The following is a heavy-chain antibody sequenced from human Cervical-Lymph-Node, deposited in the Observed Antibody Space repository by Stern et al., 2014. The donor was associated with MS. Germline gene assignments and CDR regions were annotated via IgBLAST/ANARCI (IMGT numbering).Heavy chain of an antibody. CDR3: AREKWYSSGWKTFDY. J-gene: IGHJ4*02. CDR2: IYTSGST. V-gene: IGHV4-61*02. D-gene: IGHD6-19*01. Sequence: QLQLQESGPGLVKPSQTLSLTCTVSGGSISSGSYYWSWIRQPAGKGLEWIGRIYTSGSTNYNPSLKSRVTISVDTSKNQFSLKLSFVTAADTAVYYCAREKWYSSGWKTFDYWGQGTLVTVSS. CDR1: GGSISSGSYY.